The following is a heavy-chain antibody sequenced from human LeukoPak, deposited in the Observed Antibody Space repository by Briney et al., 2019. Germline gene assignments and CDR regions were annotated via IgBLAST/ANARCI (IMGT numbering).Heavy chain of an antibody. J-gene: IGHJ4*02. D-gene: IGHD3-10*02. CDR3: ARALCDNNRCSSYFDS. Sequence: GRSLRLSCAASGFTFSSYAIHWVRQAPGKGLEWVAVISYDGSNKYYPDSVQGRFTIFRDNSKNTLYLQMNSLRAEDTAMYYCARALCDNNRCSSYFDSWGQGTLVTVSS. CDR2: ISYDGSNK. CDR1: GFTFSSYA. V-gene: IGHV3-30-3*01.